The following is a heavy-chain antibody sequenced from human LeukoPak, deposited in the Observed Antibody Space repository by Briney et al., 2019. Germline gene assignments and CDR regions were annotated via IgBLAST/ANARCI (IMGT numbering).Heavy chain of an antibody. CDR3: ARDWDYSGSGRGNHYYTDV. Sequence: GGSLRLSCAASGFTFSSSAMSWVRQAPGKGLEWVSSISGSGSGGSTYYADSVKGRFTISRDNSKNTLYLQMKSLRVEDTAVYYCARDWDYSGSGRGNHYYTDVWGKGTTVTISS. D-gene: IGHD3-10*01. V-gene: IGHV3-23*01. CDR2: ISGSGSGGST. CDR1: GFTFSSSA. J-gene: IGHJ6*03.